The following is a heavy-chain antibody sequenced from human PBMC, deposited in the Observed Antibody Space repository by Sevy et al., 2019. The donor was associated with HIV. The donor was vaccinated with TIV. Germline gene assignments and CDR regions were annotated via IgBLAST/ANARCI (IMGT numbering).Heavy chain of an antibody. J-gene: IGHJ4*02. V-gene: IGHV3-23*01. Sequence: GGSLTLSCAASGFTFAKYSMSWLRQPPGKGLEWVSTFSLGCGRINYAYSVKGRFTISRDDSKNTLYLQMNSLRAEDTATYFCAREGCTQPHDYWGQGTLVTVSS. CDR2: FSLGCGRI. CDR3: AREGCTQPHDY. CDR1: GFTFAKYS.